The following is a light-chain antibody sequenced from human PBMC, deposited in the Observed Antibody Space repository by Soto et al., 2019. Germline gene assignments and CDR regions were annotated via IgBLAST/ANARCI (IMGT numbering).Light chain of an antibody. Sequence: DIQMTQSPSSLSASVGDRVTITCRASHVINNFLAWYQQKPGKVPKLLIYAASTLQSGVPSRFSGSGSGTDFTLTISSLQPEDVATYYCQKYTTAPWTFGQGTKVEIK. CDR1: HVINNF. CDR3: QKYTTAPWT. CDR2: AAS. V-gene: IGKV1-27*01. J-gene: IGKJ1*01.